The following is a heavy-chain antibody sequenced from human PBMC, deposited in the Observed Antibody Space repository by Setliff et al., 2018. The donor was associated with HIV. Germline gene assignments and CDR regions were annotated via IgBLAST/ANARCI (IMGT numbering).Heavy chain of an antibody. Sequence: TLSLTCTVSGGSMSSYYWSWIRQPPGTGLEWIGYIYYSGSTNYNPSLKSRVTISVDTAKNQFSLKLRSVTAADTAVYYCVRTYDDLENYYHHYYYMDVWGKGTTVTVSS. CDR3: VRTYDDLENYYHHYYYMDV. V-gene: IGHV4-59*08. D-gene: IGHD4-17*01. CDR2: IYYSGST. J-gene: IGHJ6*03. CDR1: GGSMSSYY.